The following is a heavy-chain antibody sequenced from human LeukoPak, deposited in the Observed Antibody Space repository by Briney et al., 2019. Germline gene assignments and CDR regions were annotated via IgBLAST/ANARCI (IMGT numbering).Heavy chain of an antibody. J-gene: IGHJ4*02. CDR2: IYSGGST. CDR1: RFTFSSYA. V-gene: IGHV3-23*03. Sequence: PGGSLRLSCAASRFTFSSYAMTWVRQAPGKGLEWVSVIYSGGSTYYADSVKGRFTISRDNSKNTLYLQMNSLRAEDTAVYYCATTYHYGALDYWGQGTLVTVSS. D-gene: IGHD4-17*01. CDR3: ATTYHYGALDY.